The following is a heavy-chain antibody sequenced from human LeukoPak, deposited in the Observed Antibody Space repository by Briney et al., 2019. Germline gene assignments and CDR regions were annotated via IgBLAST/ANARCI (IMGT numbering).Heavy chain of an antibody. CDR2: ISSSSSYI. CDR1: GFTFSSYS. CDR3: AKAAEGTYSGYDDYYYYYGMDV. V-gene: IGHV3-21*04. D-gene: IGHD5-12*01. Sequence: PGRSLRLSCAASGFTFSSYSMNWVRQAPGKGLEWVSSISSSSSYIYYADSVKGRFTISRDNAKNSLYLQMNSLRAEDTAVYYCAKAAEGTYSGYDDYYYYYGMDVWGQGTTVTVSS. J-gene: IGHJ6*02.